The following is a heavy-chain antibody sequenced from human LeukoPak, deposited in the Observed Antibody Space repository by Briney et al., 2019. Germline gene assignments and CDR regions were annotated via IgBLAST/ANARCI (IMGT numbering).Heavy chain of an antibody. CDR2: INPSRGST. J-gene: IGHJ4*02. D-gene: IGHD3-22*01. Sequence: GASVKVSCKASGYTFTSYGISWVRQAPGQGLEWMGIINPSRGSTSYAQQFQGRVTMTRDTSTNTVYMELSSLRSEDTAVYYCASGSYYYDSSGLDYWGQGTLVTVSS. V-gene: IGHV1-46*01. CDR3: ASGSYYYDSSGLDY. CDR1: GYTFTSYG.